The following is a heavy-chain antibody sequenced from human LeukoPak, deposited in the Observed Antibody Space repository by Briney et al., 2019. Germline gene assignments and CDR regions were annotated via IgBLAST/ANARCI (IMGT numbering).Heavy chain of an antibody. Sequence: GRSLRLSCTASGFTFGAYAMSWVSQAPGKGLEWVGFIGSIAYGRQTEYAASVKGRFTISRDDSKSIAYLQMNSLKTEDTAVYYCWGCGGSCYGGYYYYYMDVWGKGTTVTISS. D-gene: IGHD2-15*01. J-gene: IGHJ6*03. CDR3: WGCGGSCYGGYYYYYMDV. CDR1: GFTFGAYA. V-gene: IGHV3-49*04. CDR2: IGSIAYGRQT.